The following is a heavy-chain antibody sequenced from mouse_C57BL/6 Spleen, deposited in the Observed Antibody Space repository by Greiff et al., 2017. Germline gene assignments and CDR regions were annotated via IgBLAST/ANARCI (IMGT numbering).Heavy chain of an antibody. CDR3: ARGHDGYFPWFAD. CDR1: GYSITSGYY. J-gene: IGHJ3*01. V-gene: IGHV3-6*01. D-gene: IGHD2-3*01. CDR2: ISYDGSN. Sequence: EVKLMESGPGLVKPSQSLSLTCSVTGYSITSGYYWNWIRQFPGNKLEWMGYISYDGSNNYNPSLKNRISLTRDTSKNQFFLKLNSVTTEDTATYYCARGHDGYFPWFADWGQGTLVTVSA.